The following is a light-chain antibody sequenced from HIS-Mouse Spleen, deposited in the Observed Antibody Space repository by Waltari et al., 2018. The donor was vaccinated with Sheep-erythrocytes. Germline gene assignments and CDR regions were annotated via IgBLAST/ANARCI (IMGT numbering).Light chain of an antibody. J-gene: IGLJ3*02. CDR2: EGS. Sequence: QSALTQPASVSGSPGQSITISCTVTSSDVGSYNLASWYQHHPGKAPKLMIYEGSKRPSGVSNRFSGSKSGNTASLTISGLQAEDEADYYCCSYAGSSTPWVFGGGTKLTVL. CDR1: SSDVGSYNL. CDR3: CSYAGSSTPWV. V-gene: IGLV2-23*01.